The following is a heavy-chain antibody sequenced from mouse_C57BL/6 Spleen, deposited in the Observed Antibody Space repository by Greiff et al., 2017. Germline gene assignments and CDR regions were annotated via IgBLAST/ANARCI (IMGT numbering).Heavy chain of an antibody. J-gene: IGHJ3*01. Sequence: QVQLQQPGAELVKPGASVKLSCKASGYTFTSYWMQWVKQRPGQGLEWIGEIDPSDSYTNYNQKFKGEATLTVDTSSSTAYMQLSSLTSEDSAVYYCAYGSLFAYWGQGTLVTVSA. CDR3: AYGSLFAY. D-gene: IGHD2-2*01. V-gene: IGHV1-50*01. CDR2: IDPSDSYT. CDR1: GYTFTSYW.